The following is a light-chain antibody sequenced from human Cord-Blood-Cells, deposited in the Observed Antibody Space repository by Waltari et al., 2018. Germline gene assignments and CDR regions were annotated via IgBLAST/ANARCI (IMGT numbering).Light chain of an antibody. CDR2: GAS. CDR1: QSVSSN. J-gene: IGKJ2*03. CDR3: QKYNNRPYS. V-gene: IGKV3-15*01. Sequence: EIVMTQSPATLSVSPGERATLSCRASQSVSSNLAWYQQKPGQAPRLLIYGASTRSTGIPARVSGSGSGTEFTLTISSLQSEDFAVYYCQKYNNRPYSFGQGTKLEIK.